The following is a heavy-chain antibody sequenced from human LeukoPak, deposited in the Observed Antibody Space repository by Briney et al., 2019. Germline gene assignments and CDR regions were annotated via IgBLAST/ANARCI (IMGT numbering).Heavy chain of an antibody. CDR3: AKGNSFGGPYGY. J-gene: IGHJ4*02. D-gene: IGHD3-10*01. Sequence: GGSLRLSCTASGFPFSSYGMHWVRQAPGKGLEWVALTSFDGSNEYHANSVKGRFTISRDNSNNTLYLQMNSLRAEDTAVYYCAKGNSFGGPYGYWGQGTLVTVSS. CDR1: GFPFSSYG. V-gene: IGHV3-30*18. CDR2: TSFDGSNE.